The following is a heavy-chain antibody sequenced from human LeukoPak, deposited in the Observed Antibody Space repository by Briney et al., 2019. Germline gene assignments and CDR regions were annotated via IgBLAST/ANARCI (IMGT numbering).Heavy chain of an antibody. CDR1: GYSFTNYW. D-gene: IGHD4-23*01. CDR2: IYPGDSDT. CDR3: ARTSGDYGGNALYFDY. J-gene: IGHJ4*02. V-gene: IGHV5-51*01. Sequence: PGESLKISCKGSGYSFTNYWIGWVRQMPGKGLEWMGIIYPGDSDTRYSPSFQGQVTISADKSISTAYLQWSSLKASDTAMYYCARTSGDYGGNALYFDYWGQGTLVTVSS.